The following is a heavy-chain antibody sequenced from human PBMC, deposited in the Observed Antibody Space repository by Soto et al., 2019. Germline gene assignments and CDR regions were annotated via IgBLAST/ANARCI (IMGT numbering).Heavy chain of an antibody. Sequence: EVQLVESGGGLVKPGGSLRLSCAASGFTFSSYSMNWVRQAPGKGLEWVSSISSSSSYIYYADSVKGRFTISRDNAKNSLYLPMNSLRAEDTAVYYCARGDWAYYYYYGMDVWGQGTTVTVSS. D-gene: IGHD3-9*01. CDR1: GFTFSSYS. J-gene: IGHJ6*02. CDR3: ARGDWAYYYYYGMDV. CDR2: ISSSSSYI. V-gene: IGHV3-21*01.